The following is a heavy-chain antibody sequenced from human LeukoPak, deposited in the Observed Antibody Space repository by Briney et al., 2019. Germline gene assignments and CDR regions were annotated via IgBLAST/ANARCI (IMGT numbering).Heavy chain of an antibody. V-gene: IGHV3-23*01. D-gene: IGHD3-10*01. J-gene: IGHJ4*02. CDR3: AKAHDSGSYYSTFDY. CDR1: GFIFSNYA. CDR2: ISGSDDNT. Sequence: ETGGSLRLSCAASGFIFSNYAMSWVRQAPGKGLEWVSAISGSDDNTYYADSVRGRFTISRDNSQNTLYLQMNSLRAEDTAVYYCAKAHDSGSYYSTFDYWGQGTLVTVSS.